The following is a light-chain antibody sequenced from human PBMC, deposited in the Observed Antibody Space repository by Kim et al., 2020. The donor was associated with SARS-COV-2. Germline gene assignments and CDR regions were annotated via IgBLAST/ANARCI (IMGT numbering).Light chain of an antibody. CDR2: DVS. Sequence: GQSITISCTGTSSDIGGYNYVSWYQVHPGKAPKLIIYDVSKRPSGVSNRFSGSKSGNTASLTISGLQAEDEAGYYCSSYTNSTTWVFGGGTQVTVL. V-gene: IGLV2-14*04. CDR1: SSDIGGYNY. CDR3: SSYTNSTTWV. J-gene: IGLJ3*02.